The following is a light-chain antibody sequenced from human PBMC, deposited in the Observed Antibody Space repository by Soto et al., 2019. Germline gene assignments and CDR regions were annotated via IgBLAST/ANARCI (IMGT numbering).Light chain of an antibody. Sequence: DIQMTQSPSTLSASVGDGFTITCRASQTIDSWLAWYQQRPGKPPNLLIYKASTLASGVPSRFSGSGSGTEFTLTINSLQPDDFATYYCQQYHIYSGTFGQGTKVDI. J-gene: IGKJ1*01. CDR2: KAS. CDR3: QQYHIYSGT. V-gene: IGKV1-5*03. CDR1: QTIDSW.